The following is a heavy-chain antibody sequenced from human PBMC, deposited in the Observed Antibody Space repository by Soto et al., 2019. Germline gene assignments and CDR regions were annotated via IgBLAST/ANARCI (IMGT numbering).Heavy chain of an antibody. Sequence: EVQLVESGGGLIQPGGSLRLSCTASGFTVSSNYMSWVRQAPGKGLEWVSVIYTGGYTYYADSVKGRFTISRDNSKNTLSLQMNSLSAEDTAVYFCARGRIAVAGHYSFGLWGQGTLVTVSS. CDR1: GFTVSSNY. CDR3: ARGRIAVAGHYSFGL. V-gene: IGHV3-53*01. CDR2: IYTGGYT. D-gene: IGHD6-19*01. J-gene: IGHJ4*02.